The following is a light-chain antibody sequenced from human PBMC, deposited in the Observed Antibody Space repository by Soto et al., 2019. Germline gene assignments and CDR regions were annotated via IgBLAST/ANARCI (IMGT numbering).Light chain of an antibody. CDR3: QQNYSTPET. CDR1: QSISSY. Sequence: DIQLTKSPASLSASVGDRVAITCRVSQSISSYLNWYQQKPGKAPKLLIYAASSLQSGVPSRFSGSGSGTDFTLTISSLQPEEFATYYCQQNYSTPETVGQGTKVEI. CDR2: AAS. J-gene: IGKJ1*01. V-gene: IGKV1-39*01.